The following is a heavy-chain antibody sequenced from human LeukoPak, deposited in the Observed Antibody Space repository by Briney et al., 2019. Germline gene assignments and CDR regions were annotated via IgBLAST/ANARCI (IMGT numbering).Heavy chain of an antibody. V-gene: IGHV1-69*13. CDR2: IIPIFGTA. CDR3: ALVAAANYGMDV. CDR1: GGTFSSYA. J-gene: IGHJ6*04. Sequence: ASVKVSCKASGGTFSSYAISWVRQAPGQGLEWMGGIIPIFGTANYAQKFQGRVTITADESTSTAYMELSSLRSEDTAVYYCALVAAANYGMDVWGKGTTVTVSS. D-gene: IGHD2-15*01.